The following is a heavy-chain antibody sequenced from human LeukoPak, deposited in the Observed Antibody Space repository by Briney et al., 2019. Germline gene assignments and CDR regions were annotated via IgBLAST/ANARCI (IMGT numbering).Heavy chain of an antibody. CDR3: ARAGYCSSTSCQNWFDP. D-gene: IGHD2-2*01. Sequence: ASVKVSCKASGYTFTGYYMHWVRQAPGQGLEWMGWINPSGGSTGYAQKFQGRVTMTRDMSTSTVYMELSSLRSEDTAVYYCARAGYCSSTSCQNWFDPWGQGTLVTVSS. CDR1: GYTFTGYY. CDR2: INPSGGST. V-gene: IGHV1-46*01. J-gene: IGHJ5*02.